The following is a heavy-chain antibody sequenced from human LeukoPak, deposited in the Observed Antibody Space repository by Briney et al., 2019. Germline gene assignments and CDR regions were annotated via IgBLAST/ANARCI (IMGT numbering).Heavy chain of an antibody. V-gene: IGHV1-3*01. Sequence: ASVKVSCKASGYTFASYAMHWVRQAPGQRLEWMGWINAGNGNTKYSQRFQGRITITRDTSASTAYTELSSLRSEDTAVYYCARIYCSSTSCYRLGLDFDYWGQGTLVTVSS. CDR1: GYTFASYA. CDR3: ARIYCSSTSCYRLGLDFDY. CDR2: INAGNGNT. J-gene: IGHJ4*02. D-gene: IGHD2-2*02.